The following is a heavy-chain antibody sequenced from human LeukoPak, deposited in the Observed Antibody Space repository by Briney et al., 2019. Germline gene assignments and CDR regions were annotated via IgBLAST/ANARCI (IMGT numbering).Heavy chain of an antibody. V-gene: IGHV1-18*04. CDR3: ARGPGIAVAGVYDY. CDR2: ISGHNGHT. J-gene: IGHJ4*02. D-gene: IGHD6-19*01. Sequence: GASVKVSCKASGYTFTSYGINWVRQAPGQGLEWMGWISGHNGHTNYVQKVQGRVTMTTDTSTNTAYMELRNLTSDDTAVYYCARGPGIAVAGVYDYWGQGSLVTVSS. CDR1: GYTFTSYG.